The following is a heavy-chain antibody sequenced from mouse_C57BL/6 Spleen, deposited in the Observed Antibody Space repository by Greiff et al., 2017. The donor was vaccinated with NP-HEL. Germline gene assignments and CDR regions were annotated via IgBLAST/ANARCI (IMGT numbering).Heavy chain of an antibody. V-gene: IGHV14-4*01. CDR3: TTWGVFDY. Sequence: VQLKQSGAELVRPGASVKLSCTASGFNIKDDYMHWVKQRPEQGLEWIGWIDPENGDTEYASKFQGKATITEDTSSNTAYLQLSSLTSEDTAVYYCTTWGVFDYWGQGTTLTVSS. J-gene: IGHJ2*01. CDR1: GFNIKDDY. CDR2: IDPENGDT.